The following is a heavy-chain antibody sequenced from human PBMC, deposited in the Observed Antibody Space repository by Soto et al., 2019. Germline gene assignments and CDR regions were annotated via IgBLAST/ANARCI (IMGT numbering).Heavy chain of an antibody. CDR3: ARAQYSSGWSEDWFDP. V-gene: IGHV3-7*01. Sequence: EVQLVESGGGLVQPGGSLRLSCAASGFIFSNYWMSWVRQAPGKGLEWVANIKQDGSEKYYVDSVKGRFTISRDNAKNSLYLQVNSLRAEDTAMYYCARAQYSSGWSEDWFDPWGQGTLVTVSS. CDR2: IKQDGSEK. D-gene: IGHD6-19*01. CDR1: GFIFSNYW. J-gene: IGHJ5*02.